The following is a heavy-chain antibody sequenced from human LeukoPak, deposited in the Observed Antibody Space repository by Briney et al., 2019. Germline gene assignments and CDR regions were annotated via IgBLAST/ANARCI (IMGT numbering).Heavy chain of an antibody. Sequence: QLGGSLRLSCAASGFTFSSFDVNWVRQAPGKGLEWVSYISSSGSTRYYADSVKGRFTISRDNARNSLYLQMDSLRVEDTAVYYCASVLVEPTTYFDYWGQGTLVTVSS. CDR2: ISSSGSTR. V-gene: IGHV3-48*03. D-gene: IGHD1-26*01. CDR3: ASVLVEPTTYFDY. CDR1: GFTFSSFD. J-gene: IGHJ4*02.